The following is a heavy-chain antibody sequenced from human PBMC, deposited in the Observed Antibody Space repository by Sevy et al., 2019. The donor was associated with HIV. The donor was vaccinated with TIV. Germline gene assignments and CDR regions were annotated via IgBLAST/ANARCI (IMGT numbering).Heavy chain of an antibody. Sequence: GGSLRLSCAASGFTFSNYNMNWVRQAPGKGLEWVSSISSSSNYISYGDSMTGRFTISRDNAKNSLYLQMNSLRAEDTAVYYCARVEAYCSGGSCFPGYYYGMDVWGQGTTVTVSS. CDR2: ISSSSNYI. CDR1: GFTFSNYN. J-gene: IGHJ6*02. V-gene: IGHV3-21*01. CDR3: ARVEAYCSGGSCFPGYYYGMDV. D-gene: IGHD2-15*01.